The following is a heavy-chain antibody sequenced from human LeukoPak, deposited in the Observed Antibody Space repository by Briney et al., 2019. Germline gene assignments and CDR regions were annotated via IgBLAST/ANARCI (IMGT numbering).Heavy chain of an antibody. CDR1: GFIFGDYV. D-gene: IGHD6-13*01. J-gene: IGHJ4*02. V-gene: IGHV3-49*04. CDR2: IRSKAYGGTA. Sequence: PGRSLRLSCTASGFIFGDYVMSWVRQAPGKGLECVGFIRSKAYGGTAEYSASVNGRFTISRDDSKNIAYLQMNSLKTEDTAVYYCTRSVAAAGNRHFDYWGQGTLVTVCS. CDR3: TRSVAAAGNRHFDY.